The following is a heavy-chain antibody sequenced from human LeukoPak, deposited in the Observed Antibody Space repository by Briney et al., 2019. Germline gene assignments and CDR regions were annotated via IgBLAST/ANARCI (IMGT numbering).Heavy chain of an antibody. CDR3: ARGPLVYGSGSYFPYYFDY. CDR2: INHNGST. D-gene: IGHD3-10*01. V-gene: IGHV4-34*01. Sequence: SETLSLTCAVYGGSFSGYYWRWIRQPPGKGLEWIGEINHNGSTNYNPSLKSRVTISVDTSKNQFSLKLSSVTAADTAVYYCARGPLVYGSGSYFPYYFDYWGQGTLVTVSS. CDR1: GGSFSGYY. J-gene: IGHJ4*02.